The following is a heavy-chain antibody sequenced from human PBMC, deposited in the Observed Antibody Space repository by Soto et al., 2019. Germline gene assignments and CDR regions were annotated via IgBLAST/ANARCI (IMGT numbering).Heavy chain of an antibody. CDR3: AGGAGDFWSGYYTPYYYYGMDV. D-gene: IGHD3-3*01. Sequence: ASVKVSCKASGGTFSSYAISWVRQAPGQGLEWMGGIIPIFGTANYAQKFQGRVTITADESTSTAYMELSSLRSEDTAVYYCAGGAGDFWSGYYTPYYYYGMDVWGQGTTVTVSS. CDR2: IIPIFGTA. J-gene: IGHJ6*02. V-gene: IGHV1-69*13. CDR1: GGTFSSYA.